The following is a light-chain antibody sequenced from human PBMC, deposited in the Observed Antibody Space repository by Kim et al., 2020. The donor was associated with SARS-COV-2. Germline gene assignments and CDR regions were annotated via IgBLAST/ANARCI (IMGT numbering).Light chain of an antibody. J-gene: IGLJ3*02. CDR1: SSDIGSNT. Sequence: ELTQPPSASGTPGQRVTISCAGSSSDIGSNTVSWYQQFPGTTPKLLIYSNVQRPSGVPDRFSGSKSGTSASLAISGLQSEDEADYYCASWDDNLGGWVFGGGTQLTVL. V-gene: IGLV1-44*01. CDR2: SNV. CDR3: ASWDDNLGGWV.